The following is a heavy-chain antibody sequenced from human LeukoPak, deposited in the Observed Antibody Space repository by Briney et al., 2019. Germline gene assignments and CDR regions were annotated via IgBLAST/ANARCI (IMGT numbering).Heavy chain of an antibody. J-gene: IGHJ4*02. CDR3: ARVGITMVRGVIITSSPYFDY. V-gene: IGHV1-2*02. D-gene: IGHD3-10*01. Sequence: ASVKVSCKASGYTFTGYYIHWVRQAPGQGLECMGWINPNSGGTNYAQKFQGRVTMTRDTSISTAYMELSRLRSDDTAVYYCARVGITMVRGVIITSSPYFDYWGQGTLVTVSS. CDR2: INPNSGGT. CDR1: GYTFTGYY.